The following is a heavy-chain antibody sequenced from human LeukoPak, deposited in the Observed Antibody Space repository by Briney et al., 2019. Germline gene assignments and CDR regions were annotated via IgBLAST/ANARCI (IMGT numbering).Heavy chain of an antibody. Sequence: SETLSLTCTVPGASISGTRDYWAWIRRPPGKGLEWIGTIYYTETTWYNASLENRVTISRDASKNQFSLRLTSVTAADTAVYYCARDRRDYGNYVWFDPWGQGTLVTVSS. CDR1: GASISGTRDY. V-gene: IGHV4-39*07. D-gene: IGHD4-11*01. J-gene: IGHJ5*02. CDR3: ARDRRDYGNYVWFDP. CDR2: IYYTETT.